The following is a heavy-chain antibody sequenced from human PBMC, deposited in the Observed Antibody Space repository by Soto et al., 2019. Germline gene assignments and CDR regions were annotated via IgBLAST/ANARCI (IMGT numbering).Heavy chain of an antibody. Sequence: QVQLVESGAEVKKPGASVKVSCKASGYTFTDYGISWVRQAPGQGLEWMGWISGYNGNTKYAQKFQGRVTMTTDTPTNTAYMEPRSPRADDTAVYYWASDGEYADVSSGIYDYLPGSDAGGQGSAVT. CDR3: ASDGEYADVSSGIYDYLPGSDA. D-gene: IGHD6-19*01. CDR1: GYTFTDYG. CDR2: ISGYNGNT. V-gene: IGHV1-18*04. J-gene: IGHJ6*02.